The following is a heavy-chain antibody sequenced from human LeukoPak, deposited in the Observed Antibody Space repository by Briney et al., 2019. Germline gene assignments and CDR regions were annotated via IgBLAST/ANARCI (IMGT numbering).Heavy chain of an antibody. V-gene: IGHV3-23*01. D-gene: IGHD3-22*01. J-gene: IGHJ4*02. CDR1: GFTFSSYA. CDR2: ISSSGVST. Sequence: GGSLGLSCAASGFTFSSYAMTWVRQAPGKGLEWVSTISSSGVSTNYADSVKGRFTISRDNFKNTLYLQMNSLRAEDTALYYCARNDSGGYYSVWGQGTLVTVSS. CDR3: ARNDSGGYYSV.